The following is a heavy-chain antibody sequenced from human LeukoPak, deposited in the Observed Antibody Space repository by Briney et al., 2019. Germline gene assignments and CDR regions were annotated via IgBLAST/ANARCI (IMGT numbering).Heavy chain of an antibody. CDR2: ISSSSSYT. D-gene: IGHD4-17*01. J-gene: IGHJ1*01. CDR1: GFTFSDYY. CDR3: ARVAYGDYDAEYFQH. Sequence: KPGGSLRLSCAASGFTFSDYYMSWIRQAPGKGLEWVSYISSSSSYTNYADSVKDRFTISRDNAKNSLYLQMNSLRAEDTAVYYCARVAYGDYDAEYFQHWGQGTLVTVSS. V-gene: IGHV3-11*05.